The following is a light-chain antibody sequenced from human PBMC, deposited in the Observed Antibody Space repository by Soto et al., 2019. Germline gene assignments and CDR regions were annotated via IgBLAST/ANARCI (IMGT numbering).Light chain of an antibody. J-gene: IGLJ1*01. CDR1: SSNIGAGYD. Sequence: QSVLTQPPSVSGAPGQRVTISCAGSSSNIGAGYDVYWYQHLPRTAPKLLIYGNNNRPSGVPDRFSGSKSGTSASLAITGLQAEDEALSYCQSYDTSLTAPYVFGTGTKLTVL. CDR3: QSYDTSLTAPYV. CDR2: GNN. V-gene: IGLV1-40*01.